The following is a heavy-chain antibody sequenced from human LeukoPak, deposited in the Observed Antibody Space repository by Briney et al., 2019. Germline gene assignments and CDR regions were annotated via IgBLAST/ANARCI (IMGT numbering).Heavy chain of an antibody. J-gene: IGHJ4*02. CDR1: GGSVSSGSYY. V-gene: IGHV4-61*01. CDR2: ISYSGSA. CDR3: ARDLNTYGSHYFDY. Sequence: PSETLSLTCSVSGGSVSSGSYYWRWLRQPPGKGLEWIGYISYSGSANYNPSLESRVTISVDTSKNQFSLKLSSVTAADTAVYYCARDLNTYGSHYFDYWGQGTLVTVSS. D-gene: IGHD5-18*01.